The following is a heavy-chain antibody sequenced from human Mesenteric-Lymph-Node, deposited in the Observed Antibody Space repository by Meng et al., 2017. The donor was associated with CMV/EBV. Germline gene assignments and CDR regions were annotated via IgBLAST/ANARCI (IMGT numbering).Heavy chain of an antibody. Sequence: GESLKISCVASGFTFTGYWMSWVRQVPGKGLEWVANIMKDGGEKKYVDSVKGRFTISRDNAKNSLFLQMNSLRAEDTAVYYCARDFRTSRSGYNEDCWGQGTLVTVSS. D-gene: IGHD5-24*01. V-gene: IGHV3-7*01. J-gene: IGHJ4*02. CDR2: IMKDGGEK. CDR1: GFTFTGYW. CDR3: ARDFRTSRSGYNEDC.